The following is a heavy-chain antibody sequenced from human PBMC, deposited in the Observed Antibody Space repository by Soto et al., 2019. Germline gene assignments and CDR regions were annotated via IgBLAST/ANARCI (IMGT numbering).Heavy chain of an antibody. Sequence: GASVKVSCKASGYTFTSYGISWVRQAPGQGLERMGWISAYNGNTNYAQKLQGRVTMTTDTSTSTAYMELRSLRSDDTAVYYCARSENNNIAARPSYYYYYMDVWGKGTTVTVSS. CDR2: ISAYNGNT. D-gene: IGHD6-6*01. V-gene: IGHV1-18*01. CDR1: GYTFTSYG. CDR3: ARSENNNIAARPSYYYYYMDV. J-gene: IGHJ6*03.